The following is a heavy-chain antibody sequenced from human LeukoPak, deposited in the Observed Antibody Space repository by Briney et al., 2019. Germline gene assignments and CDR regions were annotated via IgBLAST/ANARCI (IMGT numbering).Heavy chain of an antibody. CDR3: ASTWEVVRSDAFDI. V-gene: IGHV3-21*01. Sequence: GGSLRLSCAASGFTFSSYSMNWVRQAPGKGLEWVSSISSSSSYIYYADSVKGRFTISRDNAKNSLYLQMNSLRAEDTAVYYCASTWEVVRSDAFDIWGQGTMVTVSS. CDR2: ISSSSSYI. D-gene: IGHD1-26*01. J-gene: IGHJ3*02. CDR1: GFTFSSYS.